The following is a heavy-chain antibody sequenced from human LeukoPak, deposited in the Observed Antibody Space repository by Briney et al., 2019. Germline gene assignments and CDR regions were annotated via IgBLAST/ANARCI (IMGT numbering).Heavy chain of an antibody. D-gene: IGHD2-2*02. CDR2: IIPIFGTA. J-gene: IGHJ6*02. CDR3: ARRQLLYGDAYYYYYGMDV. Sequence: SVKVSCKASGGTFSSYAISWVRQAPGQGLKWMGGIIPIFGTANYAQKFQGRVTITADESTSTAYMELSSLRSEDTAVYYCARRQLLYGDAYYYYYGMDVWGQGTTVTVSS. CDR1: GGTFSSYA. V-gene: IGHV1-69*13.